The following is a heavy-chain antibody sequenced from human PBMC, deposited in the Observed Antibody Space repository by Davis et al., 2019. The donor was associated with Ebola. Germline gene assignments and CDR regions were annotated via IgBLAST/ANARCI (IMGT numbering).Heavy chain of an antibody. V-gene: IGHV1-2*02. CDR3: ARASPPEYNVWSRNPHYHYFAMDV. CDR2: INPKTGDT. CDR1: GYTFTDYY. Sequence: ASVKVSCKASGYTFTDYYIHWVRQAPGQGLEFMGWINPKTGDTNSAQKFQGRVTMTRDTSIGTAYMELSSLGSDDTAVYFCARASPPEYNVWSRNPHYHYFAMDVWGQGTTVTVSS. D-gene: IGHD1-1*01. J-gene: IGHJ6*02.